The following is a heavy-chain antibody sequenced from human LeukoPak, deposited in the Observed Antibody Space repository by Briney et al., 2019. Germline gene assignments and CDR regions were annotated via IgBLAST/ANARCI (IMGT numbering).Heavy chain of an antibody. J-gene: IGHJ4*02. CDR1: GGSFSGYY. CDR2: INHSGST. V-gene: IGHV4-34*01. CDR3: ARMAYCTNGVCYGFDY. Sequence: SETLSLTCAAYGGSFSGYYWSWIRQPPGKGLEWIGEINHSGSTNYNPSLKSRVTISVDTSKNQFSLKLSSVTAADTAVYYCARMAYCTNGVCYGFDYWGQGTLVTVSS. D-gene: IGHD2-8*01.